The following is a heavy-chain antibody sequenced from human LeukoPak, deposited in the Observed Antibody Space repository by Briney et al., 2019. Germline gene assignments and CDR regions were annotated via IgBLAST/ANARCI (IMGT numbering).Heavy chain of an antibody. V-gene: IGHV4-59*08. Sequence: SETLSLTCTVSGGSIGSYYWSWIRQPPGKGLEWIGYIYYSGSTNYYPSLKSRVTISVDTSKNQFSLKLSPVTAADTAVYYCASSHWVWGTFDYWGQGTLVTVSS. CDR1: GGSIGSYY. CDR2: IYYSGST. D-gene: IGHD7-27*01. J-gene: IGHJ4*02. CDR3: ASSHWVWGTFDY.